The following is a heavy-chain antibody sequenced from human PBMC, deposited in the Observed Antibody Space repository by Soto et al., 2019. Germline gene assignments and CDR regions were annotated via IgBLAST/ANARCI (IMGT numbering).Heavy chain of an antibody. J-gene: IGHJ4*02. D-gene: IGHD3-22*01. Sequence: SETLSLTCTVSGGSISSSSYYWGWIRQPPGKGLEWIGSIYYSGSTYYNPSLKSRVTISVDTSKNQFSLKLSSVTAADTAVYYCASSGVIVGDSFDYWGQGTLVTVSS. CDR3: ASSGVIVGDSFDY. CDR1: GGSISSSSYY. V-gene: IGHV4-39*01. CDR2: IYYSGST.